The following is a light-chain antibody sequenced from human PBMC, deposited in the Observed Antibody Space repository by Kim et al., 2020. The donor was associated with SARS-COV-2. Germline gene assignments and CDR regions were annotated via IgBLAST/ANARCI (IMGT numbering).Light chain of an antibody. V-gene: IGLV2-14*01. J-gene: IGLJ3*02. CDR2: EVS. Sequence: QSALIQPASVSGSPGQSITISCTGTSSDVGGYNFVSWYQQHPGKAPKLIIFEVSNWPSGVSTRFSGSNSGYTASLTISGLQADDEADYYCTSFTSSSSKVFVGGTQLTVL. CDR3: TSFTSSSSKV. CDR1: SSDVGGYNF.